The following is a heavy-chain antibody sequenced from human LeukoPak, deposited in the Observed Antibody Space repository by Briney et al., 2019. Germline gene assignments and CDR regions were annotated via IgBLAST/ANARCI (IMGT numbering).Heavy chain of an antibody. CDR3: ARENMYDSSDYYGWSGYYDH. CDR1: GFTFSSYW. J-gene: IGHJ4*02. Sequence: PGGSLRLSCAVSGFTFSSYWMTWVRQAPGKGLEWVANIKEDGSEKNYMDSVKGQFTISRDNAKNSLYLQMNSLRAEDTAIYYCARENMYDSSDYYGWSGYYDHWGQGTLVTVSS. CDR2: IKEDGSEK. V-gene: IGHV3-7*01. D-gene: IGHD3-22*01.